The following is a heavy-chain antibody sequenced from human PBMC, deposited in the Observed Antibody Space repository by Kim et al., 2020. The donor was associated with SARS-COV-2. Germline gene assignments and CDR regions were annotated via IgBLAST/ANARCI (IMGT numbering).Heavy chain of an antibody. CDR1: GYTFTSYG. CDR3: ARGRITIFGVVKYGGMDV. CDR2: ISAYNGNT. D-gene: IGHD3-3*01. J-gene: IGHJ6*02. V-gene: IGHV1-18*01. Sequence: ASVKVSCKASGYTFTSYGISWVRQAPGQGLEWMGWISAYNGNTNYAQKLQGRVTMTTDTSTSTAYMELRSLRSDDTAVYYCARGRITIFGVVKYGGMDVWGQGTTVTVSS.